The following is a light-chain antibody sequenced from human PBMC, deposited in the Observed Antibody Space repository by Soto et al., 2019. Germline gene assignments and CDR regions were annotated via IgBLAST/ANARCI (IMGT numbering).Light chain of an antibody. CDR3: QQFYNYPRT. Sequence: DIQITQSPSSLSASVGDRVTITCRASQSISSYLNWYQQKPGKAPKLLIYAASSLQSGVPSRFSGSGSGTDFTLTISYLQSEDFGTYYCQQFYNYPRTFGQGTKVDTK. CDR2: AAS. V-gene: IGKV1-39*01. J-gene: IGKJ1*01. CDR1: QSISSY.